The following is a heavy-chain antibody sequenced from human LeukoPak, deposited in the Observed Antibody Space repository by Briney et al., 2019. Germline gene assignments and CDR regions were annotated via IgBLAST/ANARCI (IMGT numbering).Heavy chain of an antibody. Sequence: QTGGSLRLSCAASGFTFSSYAMSWVRQAPGKGLEWVSAISGSGGSTYYADSVKGQFTISRDNSKNTLYLQMNSLRAEDTAVYYCAKEAVHYYDSSGYYLSDYYYYGMDVWGQGTTVTVSS. J-gene: IGHJ6*02. D-gene: IGHD3-22*01. CDR3: AKEAVHYYDSSGYYLSDYYYYGMDV. V-gene: IGHV3-23*01. CDR1: GFTFSSYA. CDR2: ISGSGGST.